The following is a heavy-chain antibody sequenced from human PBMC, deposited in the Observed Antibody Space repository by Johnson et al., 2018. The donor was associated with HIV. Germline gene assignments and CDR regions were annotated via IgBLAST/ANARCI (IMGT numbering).Heavy chain of an antibody. Sequence: VQLVEPGGGLVQPGGSLRLSCAASGFTVSSNYMSWVRQAPGKGLEWVSVIYSGGSTYYADSVKGRFTISRDNSKNTLYLQMNTLRAEDTAVYYCARRSWAFDAFDIWGQGTMVTVSS. J-gene: IGHJ3*02. CDR3: ARRSWAFDAFDI. CDR2: IYSGGST. V-gene: IGHV3-66*01. D-gene: IGHD1-26*01. CDR1: GFTVSSNY.